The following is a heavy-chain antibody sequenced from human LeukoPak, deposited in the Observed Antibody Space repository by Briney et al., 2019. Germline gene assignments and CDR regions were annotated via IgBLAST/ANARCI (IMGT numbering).Heavy chain of an antibody. CDR2: ISSSGSTI. CDR1: GFTFSSYE. V-gene: IGHV3-48*03. J-gene: IGHJ6*02. D-gene: IGHD2-2*01. Sequence: GGSLRLSCAASGFTFSSYEMNWVRQAPGKGLEWVSYISSSGSTIYYADSVKGRFTISRDNAKNSLYLQMNSLRAEDTAVYYCARDCWRPANYYGMDVWGQGTTVTVSS. CDR3: ARDCWRPANYYGMDV.